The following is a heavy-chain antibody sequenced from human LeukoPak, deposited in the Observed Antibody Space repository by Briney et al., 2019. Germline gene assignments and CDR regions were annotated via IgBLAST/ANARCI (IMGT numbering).Heavy chain of an antibody. D-gene: IGHD6-19*01. J-gene: IGHJ4*02. Sequence: SETLSLTCTVSGGSITSYHWNWIRQPAGKGLEWIGRMYTSGSTNYNPSLKSRVTMSVDTSKKQFSLKLSSVTAADTAIYYCASGGTGHSNGWNYFDYWGQGTLVTVSS. CDR3: ASGGTGHSNGWNYFDY. CDR2: MYTSGST. V-gene: IGHV4-4*07. CDR1: GGSITSYH.